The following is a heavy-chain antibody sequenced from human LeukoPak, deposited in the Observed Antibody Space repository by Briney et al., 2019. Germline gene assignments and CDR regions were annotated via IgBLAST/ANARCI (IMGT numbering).Heavy chain of an antibody. CDR2: ISSGGTYE. D-gene: IGHD3-10*01. Sequence: GKSLRLSCAASGFTFSNYAMYWVRQAPGKGLEWVSLISSGGTYEYYADSVKGRFTISRDNSKNTLYLQLNSLRAEDTAVYYCARDSKYYYDSGSSGPHYFDYWGQGTLVTVSS. CDR3: ARDSKYYYDSGSSGPHYFDY. V-gene: IGHV3-30*01. CDR1: GFTFSNYA. J-gene: IGHJ4*02.